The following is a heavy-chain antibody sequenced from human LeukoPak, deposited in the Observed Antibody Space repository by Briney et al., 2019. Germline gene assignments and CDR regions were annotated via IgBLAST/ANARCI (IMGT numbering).Heavy chain of an antibody. D-gene: IGHD1-26*01. CDR2: IIPIIGTA. V-gene: IGHV1-69*13. CDR3: ARECPSGGFDY. Sequence: GASVTVSCTASGGTFSSYAISWVRQAPGQGLEWMGGIIPIIGTANYAQKFQGRVTITADESTSTAYMELSSLRSEDTAVYYCARECPSGGFDYWGQGTLVTVSS. J-gene: IGHJ4*02. CDR1: GGTFSSYA.